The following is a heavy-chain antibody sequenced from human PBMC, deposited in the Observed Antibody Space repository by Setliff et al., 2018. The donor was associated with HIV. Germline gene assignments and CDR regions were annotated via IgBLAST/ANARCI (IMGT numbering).Heavy chain of an antibody. V-gene: IGHV4-4*09. D-gene: IGHD3-10*01. CDR3: ARHSGVASPNWFDP. CDR1: GGSISSYY. CDR2: IYTSGSV. J-gene: IGHJ5*02. Sequence: SETLSLTCTVSGGSISSYYWSWIRQPPGKGLEWIGYIYTSGSVNYNPSLNSRVTISVDTSRDQFSLNLRSVTAADTAVYYCARHSGVASPNWFDPWGQGTLVTVSS.